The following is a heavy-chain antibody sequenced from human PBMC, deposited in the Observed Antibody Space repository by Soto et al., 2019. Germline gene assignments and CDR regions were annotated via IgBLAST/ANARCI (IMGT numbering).Heavy chain of an antibody. CDR1: GYTLTHYY. D-gene: IGHD5-12*01. Sequence: QVQLVQSGAEVKKPGASVKVSCKASGYTLTHYYMHWVRQAPGQGPEWVGVINPSTLVTSYAQKFQGRVTMTRDTSTSTVYMELNSLISEDSAVYYCARNVQTYDYYFFDNWGQGTLVTVSS. V-gene: IGHV1-46*01. J-gene: IGHJ4*02. CDR2: INPSTLVT. CDR3: ARNVQTYDYYFFDN.